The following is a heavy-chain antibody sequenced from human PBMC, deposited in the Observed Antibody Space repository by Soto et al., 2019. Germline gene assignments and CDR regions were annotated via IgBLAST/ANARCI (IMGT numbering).Heavy chain of an antibody. CDR2: IYHGGTT. D-gene: IGHD6-19*01. CDR1: GESISSSSYY. Sequence: SETLSLTCIVSGESISSSSYYWGWIRQPPGKGLEWIASIYHGGTTFYNPSLKSRITISVDTSNNQFSLKLTSVTAADTAVYYCARVHVMVVAGSTFDYWGHGTLVTVSS. CDR3: ARVHVMVVAGSTFDY. J-gene: IGHJ4*01. V-gene: IGHV4-39*07.